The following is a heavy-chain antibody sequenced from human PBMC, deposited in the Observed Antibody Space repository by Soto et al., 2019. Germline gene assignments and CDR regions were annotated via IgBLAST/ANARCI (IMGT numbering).Heavy chain of an antibody. Sequence: QVQLVESGGGLVQPGGSLRLTCVASGFTFGSHGMHWVRQAPGKGLEWVAVISYDETNEHYVDSVKGRFTISRDNSKSSLYLQMNRLRPEDTAVYNCAKDLRTTISDYGMDVWGQGTTVTVSS. CDR1: GFTFGSHG. J-gene: IGHJ6*02. CDR2: ISYDETNE. CDR3: AKDLRTTISDYGMDV. V-gene: IGHV3-30*18.